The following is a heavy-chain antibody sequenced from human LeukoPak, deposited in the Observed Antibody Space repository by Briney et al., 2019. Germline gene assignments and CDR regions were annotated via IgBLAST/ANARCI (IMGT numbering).Heavy chain of an antibody. D-gene: IGHD3-3*01. CDR3: ARDRYYDFWSGQNKNGEFDH. V-gene: IGHV3-23*01. CDR2: ISGSGGST. J-gene: IGHJ4*02. Sequence: PGGSLRLSCAASGFTFSTHAMSWVRQAPGKGLEWVSAISGSGGSTYFADSVKGRFTISRDNAKNSLYLQMNSLRAEDTAVYYCARDRYYDFWSGQNKNGEFDHWGQGTLVTVSS. CDR1: GFTFSTHA.